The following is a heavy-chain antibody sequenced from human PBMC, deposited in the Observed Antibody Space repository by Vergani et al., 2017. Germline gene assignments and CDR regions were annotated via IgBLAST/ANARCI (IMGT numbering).Heavy chain of an antibody. CDR2: IYSGGST. V-gene: IGHV3-66*02. D-gene: IGHD7-27*01. CDR3: ARALGDWGYYFDY. CDR1: GFTVSSNY. J-gene: IGHJ4*02. Sequence: EVQLVESGGGLVQPGGSLRLSCAASGFTVSSNYMSWVRQAPGKGLEWVAVIYSGGSTYYADSVKGRFTISRDNSKNTLYLQMNSLSAEDTAVYYCARALGDWGYYFDYWGQGTLVTVSS.